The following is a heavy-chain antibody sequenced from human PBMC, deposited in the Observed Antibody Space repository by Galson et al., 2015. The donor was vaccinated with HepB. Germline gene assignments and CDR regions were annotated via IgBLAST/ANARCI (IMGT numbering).Heavy chain of an antibody. V-gene: IGHV3-21*04. CDR2: ISSSSSYI. CDR3: AKNEVGYSFGYPYYYMDV. D-gene: IGHD5-18*01. CDR1: GFTFSSYS. Sequence: SLRLSCAASGFTFSSYSMNWVRQAPGKGLEWVSSISSSSSYIYYADSVKGRFTISRDNAKNSLYLQMNSLRAEDTAVYYCAKNEVGYSFGYPYYYMDVWGKGTTVTVSS. J-gene: IGHJ6*03.